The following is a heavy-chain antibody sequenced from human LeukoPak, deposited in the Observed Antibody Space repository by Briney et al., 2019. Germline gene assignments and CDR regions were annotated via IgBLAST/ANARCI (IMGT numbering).Heavy chain of an antibody. J-gene: IGHJ3*02. V-gene: IGHV3-30*02. CDR1: GFSLSRNG. Sequence: GSLRLSCATSGFSLSRNGMHWVRQAPGQGLEWVAFILSDGSYEYYADSVKGRFTISRDNSKNTLYLQMNSLRAEDTAVYYCARDSGRWLQFGAFDIWGQGTMVTVSS. CDR2: ILSDGSYE. D-gene: IGHD5-24*01. CDR3: ARDSGRWLQFGAFDI.